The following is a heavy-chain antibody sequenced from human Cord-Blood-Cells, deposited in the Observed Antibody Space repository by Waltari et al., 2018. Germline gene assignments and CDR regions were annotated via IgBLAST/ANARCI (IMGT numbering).Heavy chain of an antibody. CDR1: GGSLSSYY. V-gene: IGHV4-59*08. J-gene: IGHJ4*02. CDR2: IYYSGST. CDR3: ARLGWNTYDSSGYYYFDY. D-gene: IGHD3-22*01. Sequence: QVQLQESGPGLVKPSETLSLTCTVSGGSLSSYYWSWLRQPPGKGLEWIGYIYYSGSTNYNPSLKSRVTISVDTSKNQFSLKLSSVTAADTAVYYCARLGWNTYDSSGYYYFDYWGQGTLVTVSS.